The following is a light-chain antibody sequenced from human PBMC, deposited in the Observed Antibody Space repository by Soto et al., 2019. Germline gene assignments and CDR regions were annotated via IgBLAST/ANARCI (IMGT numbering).Light chain of an antibody. V-gene: IGKV3-15*01. Sequence: ETVVTQSPATLSVSPGERATLSCRASQSVSSNLAWYRQKPGQAPRVLIYGASTRATGIPARFSGSGSGTEFTLTISSLQSEDFALYFCQQYNDYWTFGQGTKVDIK. CDR3: QQYNDYWT. J-gene: IGKJ1*01. CDR2: GAS. CDR1: QSVSSN.